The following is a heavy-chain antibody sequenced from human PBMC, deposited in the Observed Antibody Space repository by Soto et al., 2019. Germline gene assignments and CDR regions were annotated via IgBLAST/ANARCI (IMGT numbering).Heavy chain of an antibody. J-gene: IGHJ4*02. V-gene: IGHV3-7*01. CDR1: GFTFRTYW. D-gene: IGHD6-6*01. CDR2: IKGDGSEK. Sequence: EVQLVESGGGLVQPGGSLRLSCAASGFTFRTYWMNWVRQAPGKGLEWVANIKGDGSEKYYVDPVKGRFTISRDNARNSLYLQMNRRRAEDTAVYYCATSLIRGQGALVTVSS. CDR3: ATSLI.